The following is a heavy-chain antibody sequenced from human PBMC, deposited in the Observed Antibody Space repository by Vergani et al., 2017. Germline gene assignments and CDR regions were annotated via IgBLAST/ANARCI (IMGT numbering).Heavy chain of an antibody. J-gene: IGHJ4*02. CDR2: ISYDGTEK. CDR1: GFSFGNYA. Sequence: QVKLEESGGGVVQPGRSLRLSCAASGFSFGNYAMHWVRQAPGKGLEWVGVISYDGTEKKYADSVNGRFTISRDNSKKMMSLQMNSLRVGDTAVYYCARGGKGIIMVVPSTHLWGQGTQVSVS. CDR3: ARGGKGIIMVVPSTHL. D-gene: IGHD2-15*01. V-gene: IGHV3-30-3*01.